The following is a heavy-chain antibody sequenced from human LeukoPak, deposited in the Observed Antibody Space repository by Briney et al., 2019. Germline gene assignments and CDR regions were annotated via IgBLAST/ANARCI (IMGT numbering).Heavy chain of an antibody. CDR1: GGSIRSGDYY. J-gene: IGHJ5*02. Sequence: PSQTLSLTCTVSGGSIRSGDYYWSWIRQPPGKGLEWLGYIYYSGSTYYNPSLKSRVTISVDTSKNQFSQKLSSVTAADTAVYYCARGSMITFGGVIPHWFDPWGQGTLVTVSS. D-gene: IGHD3-16*02. V-gene: IGHV4-30-4*08. CDR2: IYYSGST. CDR3: ARGSMITFGGVIPHWFDP.